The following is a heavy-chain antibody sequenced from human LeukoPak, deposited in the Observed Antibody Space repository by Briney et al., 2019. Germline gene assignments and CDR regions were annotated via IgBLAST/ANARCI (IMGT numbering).Heavy chain of an antibody. CDR2: IRYDGSNK. D-gene: IGHD3-3*01. J-gene: IGHJ5*02. Sequence: SCKASGYTFTSYGISWVRQAPGKGLEWVAFIRYDGSNKYYADSVKGRFTISRDNSKNTLYLQMNSLRAEDTAVYYCAKDRSRFLEWFNWFDPWGQGTLVTVSS. V-gene: IGHV3-30*02. CDR1: GYTFTSYG. CDR3: AKDRSRFLEWFNWFDP.